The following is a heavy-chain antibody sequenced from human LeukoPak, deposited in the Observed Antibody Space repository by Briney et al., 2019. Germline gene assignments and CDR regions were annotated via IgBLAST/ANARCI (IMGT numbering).Heavy chain of an antibody. J-gene: IGHJ4*02. D-gene: IGHD5-24*01. Sequence: SQTLSLTCAISGGGVSSTGASWNWIRQSPSRGLEWLGRTYYRSQWYYEYALSVKSRIIVAPDTSKNQFSLQLNSVTPEDTAAYYCVRGNYNFDYWGQGSLVTVSS. CDR2: TYYRSQWYY. V-gene: IGHV6-1*01. CDR1: GGGVSSTGAS. CDR3: VRGNYNFDY.